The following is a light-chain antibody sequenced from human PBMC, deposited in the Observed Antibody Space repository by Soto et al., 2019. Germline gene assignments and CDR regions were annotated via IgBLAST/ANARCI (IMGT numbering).Light chain of an antibody. CDR3: QQYNSYSRT. CDR1: QTISSW. CDR2: KAS. V-gene: IGKV1-5*03. Sequence: DIQMTQSPSTLSASVGDRVTITCRASQTISSWLAWYQQKPGKAPKLLIYKASSLESGVSSRFSGSGSETEFTLTISSLQPDDFATYYCQQYNSYSRTFGRGTKVEIK. J-gene: IGKJ1*01.